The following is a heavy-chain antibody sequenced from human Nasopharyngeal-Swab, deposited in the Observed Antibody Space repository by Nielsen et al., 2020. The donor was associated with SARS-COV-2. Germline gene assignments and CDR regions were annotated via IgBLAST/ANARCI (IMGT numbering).Heavy chain of an antibody. CDR2: ISGDGGST. J-gene: IGHJ5*02. Sequence: PGKGLEWVSLISGDGGSTYYADSVKGRFTISRDNAKNSLYLQMNSLRAEDTAVYYCARTRITGRWFDPWGQGTLVTVSS. V-gene: IGHV3-43*01. CDR3: ARTRITGRWFDP. D-gene: IGHD1/OR15-1a*01.